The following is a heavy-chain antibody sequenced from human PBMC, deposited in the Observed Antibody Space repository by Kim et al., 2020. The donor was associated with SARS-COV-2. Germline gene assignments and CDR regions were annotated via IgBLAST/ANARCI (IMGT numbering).Heavy chain of an antibody. D-gene: IGHD3-22*01. Sequence: GGSLRLSCAASGFTFDDYAMHWVRQAPGKGLEWVSGISWNSGSIGYADSVKGRFTISRDNAKNSLYLQMNSLRAEDTALYYCAKDITMIPTGGGDYWGQGTLVTVSS. CDR1: GFTFDDYA. J-gene: IGHJ4*02. V-gene: IGHV3-9*01. CDR3: AKDITMIPTGGGDY. CDR2: ISWNSGSI.